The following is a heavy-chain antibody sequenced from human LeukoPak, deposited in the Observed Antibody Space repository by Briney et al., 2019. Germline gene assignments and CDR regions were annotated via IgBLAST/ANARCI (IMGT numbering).Heavy chain of an antibody. Sequence: SETLSLTCAVYTGSFSDYYWSWIRQPPGMGLKWIGKISHSGSTNYNPSLKSRVSISVDTSKNQFSLKLSSLNAADTAVYYCARGVGYDILTGPGYFDLWGRGTLVTVSS. V-gene: IGHV4-34*01. CDR1: TGSFSDYY. J-gene: IGHJ2*01. CDR3: ARGVGYDILTGPGYFDL. CDR2: ISHSGST. D-gene: IGHD3-9*01.